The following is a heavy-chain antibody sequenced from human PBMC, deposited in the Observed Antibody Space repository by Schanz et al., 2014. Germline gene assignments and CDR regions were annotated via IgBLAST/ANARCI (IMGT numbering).Heavy chain of an antibody. CDR3: ARPPHDSSGYYPFDY. Sequence: EVQLLESGGGLVQPGGSLRLSCAASGFSFSSYAMGWVRQARGKGLEWVSAMNESHSTIYYADSVRGRFTISRDNSKNTRYLQMNSLRAEDTAVYYCARPPHDSSGYYPFDYWGQGTLVTVAS. CDR2: MNESHSTI. J-gene: IGHJ4*02. D-gene: IGHD3-22*01. CDR1: GFSFSSYA. V-gene: IGHV3-23*01.